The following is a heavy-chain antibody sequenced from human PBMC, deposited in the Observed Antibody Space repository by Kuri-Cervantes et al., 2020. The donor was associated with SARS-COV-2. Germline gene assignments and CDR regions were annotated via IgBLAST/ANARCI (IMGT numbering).Heavy chain of an antibody. D-gene: IGHD7-27*01. Sequence: SVKVSCKASGGTFSSYAISWVRQAPGQGLEWMGRIIPILGTANYAQKFQGRVTITTDKSTSTAYMELSSLRSEDTAVYYCAGSATGEGDYWGQGTLVTVSS. V-gene: IGHV1-69*04. CDR3: AGSATGEGDY. CDR2: IIPILGTA. J-gene: IGHJ4*02. CDR1: GGTFSSYA.